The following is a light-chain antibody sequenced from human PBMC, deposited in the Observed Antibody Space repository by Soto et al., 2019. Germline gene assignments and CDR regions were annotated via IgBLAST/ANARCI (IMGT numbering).Light chain of an antibody. CDR1: SSDIGIYNY. J-gene: IGLJ2*01. CDR3: SAFTTSSTLVV. Sequence: QSVLTQPASVSGSPGQSITISCTGTSSDIGIYNYVSWYQQHPGQAPKLMIYEVNIRPSGVSNRFSGSKSGNTASLTISGLQAEDEADYYCSAFTTSSTLVVFGGGTKLTVL. V-gene: IGLV2-14*01. CDR2: EVN.